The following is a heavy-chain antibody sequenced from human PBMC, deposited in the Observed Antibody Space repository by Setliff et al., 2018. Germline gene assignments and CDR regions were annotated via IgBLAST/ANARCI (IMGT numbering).Heavy chain of an antibody. CDR3: ASNPFNSGPPYYFDY. J-gene: IGHJ4*02. Sequence: SVKVSCKASGYTFSDYLIHWVRQAPGLRPEWMGGTIPMFGTTNYARKFQGRVTIITDESTSTAYMQLSSLGSEDTAVYYCASNPFNSGPPYYFDYWGQGTLVTVSS. V-gene: IGHV1-69*05. D-gene: IGHD6-19*01. CDR1: GYTFSDYL. CDR2: TIPMFGTT.